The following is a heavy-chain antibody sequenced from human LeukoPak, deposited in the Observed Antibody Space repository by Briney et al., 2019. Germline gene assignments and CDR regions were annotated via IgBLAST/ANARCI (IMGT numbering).Heavy chain of an antibody. D-gene: IGHD6-6*01. J-gene: IGHJ6*03. Sequence: GGSLRLSCAASGFTFDDYTMHWVRQAPGKGLEWVSLISWDGGSTYYADSVKGRFTISRDNSENSLYLQMNSLRTEDTALYYCAKDIASSSSGSYYYYYMDVWGKGTTVTVSS. V-gene: IGHV3-43*01. CDR3: AKDIASSSSGSYYYYYMDV. CDR1: GFTFDDYT. CDR2: ISWDGGST.